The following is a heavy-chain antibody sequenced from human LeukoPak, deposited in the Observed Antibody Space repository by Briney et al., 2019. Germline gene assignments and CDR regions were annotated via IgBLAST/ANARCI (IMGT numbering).Heavy chain of an antibody. Sequence: PSETLSLTCTVSGGSISSGSYYWSWIRQPAGKGLEWIGRIYTSGSTNYNPSLKSRVTISVDTSKNQFSLKLSSVTAADTAVYYCARITSFGGYYMDVWGKGTTVTISS. CDR1: GGSISSGSYY. CDR3: ARITSFGGYYMDV. J-gene: IGHJ6*03. CDR2: IYTSGST. V-gene: IGHV4-61*02. D-gene: IGHD3-3*01.